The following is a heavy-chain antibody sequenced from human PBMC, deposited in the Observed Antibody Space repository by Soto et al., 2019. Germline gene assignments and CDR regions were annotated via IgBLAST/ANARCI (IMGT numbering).Heavy chain of an antibody. Sequence: SQTLSLTCAISGDSVSSNSAAWNWIRQSPSRGLEWLGRTYYRSKWYNDYAVSVKSRITINPDTSKNQFPLQLNSVTPEDTAVYYCARDIVVVVAATGDAFDIWGQGTMVTVSS. CDR3: ARDIVVVVAATGDAFDI. V-gene: IGHV6-1*01. D-gene: IGHD2-15*01. CDR1: GDSVSSNSAA. J-gene: IGHJ3*02. CDR2: TYYRSKWYN.